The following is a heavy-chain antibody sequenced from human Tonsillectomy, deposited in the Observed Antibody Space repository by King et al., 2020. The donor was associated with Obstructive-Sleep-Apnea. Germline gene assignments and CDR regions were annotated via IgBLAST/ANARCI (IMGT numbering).Heavy chain of an antibody. Sequence: VQLVESGGGLVEPGGSLRVSCATSGLTFTDAWMSWVRQAPGRGLEWVGRIKSKGGGGQADYAAPVKGRFTISREDSKNTVYLQRNILKTEDTAVYYCTHIAHAPAALHTWGRGALVTVSS. CDR1: GLTFTDAW. CDR3: THIAHAPAALHT. V-gene: IGHV3-15*01. CDR2: IKSKGGGGQA. D-gene: IGHD2-2*01. J-gene: IGHJ5*02.